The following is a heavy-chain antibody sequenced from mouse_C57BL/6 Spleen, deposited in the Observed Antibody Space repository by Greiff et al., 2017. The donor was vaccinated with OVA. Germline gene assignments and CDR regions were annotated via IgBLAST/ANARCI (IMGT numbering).Heavy chain of an antibody. D-gene: IGHD1-1*01. V-gene: IGHV1-26*01. CDR2: INPNNGGT. CDR3: ARSEAIYYYGSGAWFAY. CDR1: GYTFTDYY. Sequence: VQLQQSGPELVKPGASVKISCKASGYTFTDYYMNWVKQSHGKSLEWIGDINPNNGGTSYNQKFKGKATLTVDKSSSTAYMELRSLTSEDSAVYYCARSEAIYYYGSGAWFAYWGQGTLVTVSA. J-gene: IGHJ3*01.